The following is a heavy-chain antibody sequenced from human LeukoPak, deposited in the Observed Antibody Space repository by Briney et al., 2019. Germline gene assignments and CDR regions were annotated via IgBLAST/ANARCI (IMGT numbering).Heavy chain of an antibody. CDR2: ISSSSSYI. V-gene: IGHV3-21*01. J-gene: IGHJ3*02. CDR1: GFPFSSYG. D-gene: IGHD2-8*01. CDR3: ARPNLYSTSLDAFDI. Sequence: PGGSLRLSCAASGFPFSSYGMNWVRQAPGKGLEWVSSISSSSSYIYYADSVKGRFTISRDNAKNSLYLQVNSLRAEDTAVYYCARPNLYSTSLDAFDIWGQGTMVTVSS.